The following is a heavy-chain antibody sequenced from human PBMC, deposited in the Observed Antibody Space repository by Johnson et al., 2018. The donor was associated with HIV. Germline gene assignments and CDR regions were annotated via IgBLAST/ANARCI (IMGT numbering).Heavy chain of an antibody. Sequence: VQLVESGGGVVRRGGSLRLSCAAPAFTFDDSGMTWVRQAPGKGLEWACSIHWNSGSNDYADSVKGRLHVSRDNAKNSLYLQMNSLRVEDTAFYYCARGKGAAVGLDAFDIWGQGTMVIVSS. D-gene: IGHD6-13*01. V-gene: IGHV3-20*04. CDR3: ARGKGAAVGLDAFDI. CDR1: AFTFDDSG. CDR2: IHWNSGSN. J-gene: IGHJ3*02.